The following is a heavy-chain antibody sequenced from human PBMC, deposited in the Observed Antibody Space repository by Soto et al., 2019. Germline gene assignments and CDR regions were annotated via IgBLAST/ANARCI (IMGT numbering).Heavy chain of an antibody. V-gene: IGHV4-59*12. J-gene: IGHJ4*02. CDR2: IYYSGST. D-gene: IGHD5-12*01. CDR3: ARSRRGYSGYGLIDY. Sequence: ETLSLTCTVSGGSISSYYWSWIRQPPGKGLEWIGYIYYSGSTNYNPSLKRRVTISVDTSKNQFSLKLSSVTAADTAVYYCARSRRGYSGYGLIDYWGQGTLVTVSS. CDR1: GGSISSYY.